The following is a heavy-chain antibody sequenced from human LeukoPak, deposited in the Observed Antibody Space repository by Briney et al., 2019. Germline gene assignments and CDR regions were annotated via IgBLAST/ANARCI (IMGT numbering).Heavy chain of an antibody. V-gene: IGHV1-8*01. J-gene: IGHJ4*02. CDR3: ARGESGAAAGRY. CDR1: GYTFTSYD. Sequence: ASVKVSCKASGYTFTSYDINWVRQATGQGLEWMGWMNPNSGNTGYAQKFQGRVTMTRNTSISTTYMELSSLRSEDTAVYYCARGESGAAAGRYWGQGTLVTVSS. D-gene: IGHD6-13*01. CDR2: MNPNSGNT.